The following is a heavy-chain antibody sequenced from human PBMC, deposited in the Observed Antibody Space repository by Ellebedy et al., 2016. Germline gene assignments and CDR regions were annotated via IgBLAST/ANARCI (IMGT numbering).Heavy chain of an antibody. CDR3: ARDRQLADY. J-gene: IGHJ4*02. D-gene: IGHD5-18*01. Sequence: ASVKVSCKASGGSFSTYAINWVRQAPGQGLEWMGGIIPIFGTANSAQKFQGRVTITADESTSTAYMELSSLRAEDTAVYYCARDRQLADYWGQGTLVTVSS. V-gene: IGHV1-69*13. CDR1: GGSFSTYA. CDR2: IIPIFGTA.